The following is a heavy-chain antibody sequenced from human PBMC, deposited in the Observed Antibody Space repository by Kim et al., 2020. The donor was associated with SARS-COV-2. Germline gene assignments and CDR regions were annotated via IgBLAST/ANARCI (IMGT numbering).Heavy chain of an antibody. CDR2: IRSKTDGGAT. Sequence: GWSLRLSCATSGFTFTNAWMNWVRQAPGKGLEWVGRIRSKTDGGATDYAAPVKGRFTISRDESKNTLNLQMNSLKTEDTAVYYCTTARALEWLPPFYAGLDVWGQGTSVTVSS. J-gene: IGHJ6*02. D-gene: IGHD3-3*01. CDR1: GFTFTNAW. V-gene: IGHV3-15*01. CDR3: TTARALEWLPPFYAGLDV.